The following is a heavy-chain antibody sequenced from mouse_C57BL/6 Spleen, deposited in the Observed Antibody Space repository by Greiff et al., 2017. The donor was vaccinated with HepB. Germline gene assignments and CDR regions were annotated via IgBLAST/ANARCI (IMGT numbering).Heavy chain of an antibody. J-gene: IGHJ3*01. CDR2: IDPETGGT. Sequence: QVQLQQSGAELVRPGASVTLSCKASGYTFTDYEMHWVKQTPVHGLEWIGAIDPETGGTAYNQKFKGKAILTADKSSSTAYMELRSLTSEDSAVYYCTRGGVYRAWFAYWGQGTLVTVSA. V-gene: IGHV1-15*01. CDR3: TRGGVYRAWFAY. CDR1: GYTFTDYE.